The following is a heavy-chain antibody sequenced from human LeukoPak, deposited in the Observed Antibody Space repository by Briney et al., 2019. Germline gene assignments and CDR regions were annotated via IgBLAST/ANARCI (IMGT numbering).Heavy chain of an antibody. CDR1: GGSISSGDYY. CDR2: IYYSGST. V-gene: IGHV4-30-4*08. D-gene: IGHD3-22*01. J-gene: IGHJ4*02. Sequence: TLSLTCTVSGGSISSGDYYWGWIRQPPGKGLEWIGYIYYSGSTYYNPSLKSRVTISVDTSKNQFSLKLSSVTAADTAVYYCARDGYYDSSDNYWGQVTLVTVSS. CDR3: ARDGYYDSSDNY.